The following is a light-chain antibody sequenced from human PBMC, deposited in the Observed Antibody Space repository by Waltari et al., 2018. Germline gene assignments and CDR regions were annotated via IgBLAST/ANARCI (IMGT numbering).Light chain of an antibody. V-gene: IGLV2-14*03. CDR1: SSDSGGYNY. J-gene: IGLJ2*01. Sequence: SALTQPDSVSGSPGQSITISCSGISSDSGGYNYVSWYQQHPGEAPKVIIYDVTNRPSGVFSRFSGAKSGSSASLPISGLQPEDEADYYCSSFTSSTTGIFGGGTKLTVL. CDR3: SSFTSSTTGI. CDR2: DVT.